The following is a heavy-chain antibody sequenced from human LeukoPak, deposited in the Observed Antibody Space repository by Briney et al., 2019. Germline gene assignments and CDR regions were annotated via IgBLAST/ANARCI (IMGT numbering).Heavy chain of an antibody. V-gene: IGHV3-30-3*01. CDR3: AGGEDSSGYYNDDAFDI. D-gene: IGHD3-22*01. J-gene: IGHJ3*02. Sequence: GGSLRLSCAASGFTFRSYAMHWVRQAPGKGLEGVAVISSDGSHYFDADSVKGRFTIARDNSKNTLFLQMSSLRPEDTAVYYCAGGEDSSGYYNDDAFDIWGQGTMVTVSS. CDR2: ISSDGSHY. CDR1: GFTFRSYA.